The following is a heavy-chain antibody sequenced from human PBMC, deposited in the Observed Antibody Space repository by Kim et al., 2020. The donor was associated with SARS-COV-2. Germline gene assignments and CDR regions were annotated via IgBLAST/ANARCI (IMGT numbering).Heavy chain of an antibody. V-gene: IGHV3-43*01. D-gene: IGHD1-26*01. CDR3: AKERGANWFDP. Sequence: YVTSVRGRFIISRDNNKKSLYLQMNSLRVEDTALYYCAKERGANWFDPWGQGNLVTVS. J-gene: IGHJ5*02.